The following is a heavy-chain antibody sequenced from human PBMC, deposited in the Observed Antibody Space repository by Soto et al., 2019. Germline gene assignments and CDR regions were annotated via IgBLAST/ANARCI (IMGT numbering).Heavy chain of an antibody. V-gene: IGHV3-48*01. CDR3: DKGPVCMIHDYFDY. Sequence: GGSLRLSCAASGFTFSSYSMNWVRQAPGKGLEWVSYISSSSSTIYYADSVKGRFTISRDNAKNSLYLQMKSLRAEDTAGDYWDKGPVCMIHDYFDYWGQGTLVTVSS. D-gene: IGHD3-16*01. CDR2: ISSSSSTI. J-gene: IGHJ4*02. CDR1: GFTFSSYS.